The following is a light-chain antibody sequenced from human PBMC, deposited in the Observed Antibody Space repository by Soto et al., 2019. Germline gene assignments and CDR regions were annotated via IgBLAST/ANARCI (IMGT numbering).Light chain of an antibody. CDR1: QSISSNF. J-gene: IGKJ1*01. V-gene: IGKV3-20*01. CDR3: QQYGTSPET. Sequence: EIVLTQSPDTLSLSPGERATLSCRASQSISSNFLAWYQQRPGQAPRLLIYGASSRAADIPDRFSGSGSGTDFTLTIGRLEPEDLAVYYCQQYGTSPETFGQGTKVDIK. CDR2: GAS.